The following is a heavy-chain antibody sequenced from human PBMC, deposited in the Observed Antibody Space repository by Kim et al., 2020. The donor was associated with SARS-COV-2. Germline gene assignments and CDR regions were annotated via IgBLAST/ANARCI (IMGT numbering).Heavy chain of an antibody. CDR1: GFTFSSYG. J-gene: IGHJ4*02. Sequence: GGSLRLSCAASGFTFSSYGMHWVRQAPGKGLEWVAVIWYDGSNKYYADSVKGRFTISRDNSKNTLYLQMNSLRAEDTAVYYCARDIPMAAAGHFDYWGQGTLVTVSS. CDR2: IWYDGSNK. V-gene: IGHV3-33*01. D-gene: IGHD6-13*01. CDR3: ARDIPMAAAGHFDY.